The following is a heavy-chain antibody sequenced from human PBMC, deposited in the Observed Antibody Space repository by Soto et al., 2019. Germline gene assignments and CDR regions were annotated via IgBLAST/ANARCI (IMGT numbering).Heavy chain of an antibody. CDR3: AKDKGSTVSPSDYYYNGMDV. CDR1: GFTFSSYA. Sequence: EVQLLESGGGLVQPGGSLRLSCAASGFTFSSYAMNWVRQAPGKGLEWVSGISSSGGATYYADSVKGRFTTSRSNSKNTLYLQMNSLRAEDTAVYYCAKDKGSTVSPSDYYYNGMDVWGQGTTVTVSS. V-gene: IGHV3-23*01. J-gene: IGHJ6*02. D-gene: IGHD4-17*01. CDR2: ISSSGGAT.